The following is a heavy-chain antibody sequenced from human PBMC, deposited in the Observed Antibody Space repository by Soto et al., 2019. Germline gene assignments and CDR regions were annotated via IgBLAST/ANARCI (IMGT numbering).Heavy chain of an antibody. V-gene: IGHV3-74*01. CDR2: IKSDGSAT. CDR3: ARAAKSNYGGNYGFDY. CDR1: GFTFSRDW. D-gene: IGHD4-17*01. Sequence: GGSLRLSCAASGFTFSRDWMHWVRQAPGKGLVWVSHIKSDGSATSYADSVKGRFTISRDNAKNTLYLQMNSLRAEDKAVYYCARAAKSNYGGNYGFDYWGQGNLVTVSS. J-gene: IGHJ4*02.